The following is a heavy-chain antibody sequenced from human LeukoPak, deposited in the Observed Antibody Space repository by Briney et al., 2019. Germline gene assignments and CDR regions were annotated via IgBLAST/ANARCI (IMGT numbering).Heavy chain of an antibody. Sequence: SVKVSCKASGGTFSSYAISWVRQAPGQGLEWMGGIIPIFGTANYAQKFQGRVTITADESTSTAYMELSSLRSEDTAVYYCARARFDIVVVPAALNSDYWGQGTLVTVSS. D-gene: IGHD2-2*01. V-gene: IGHV1-69*01. CDR1: GGTFSSYA. CDR3: ARARFDIVVVPAALNSDY. CDR2: IIPIFGTA. J-gene: IGHJ4*02.